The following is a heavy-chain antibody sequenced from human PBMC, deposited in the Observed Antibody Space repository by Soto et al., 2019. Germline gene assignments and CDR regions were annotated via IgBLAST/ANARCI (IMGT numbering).Heavy chain of an antibody. Sequence: QVQLVQSGAEVKKPGSSVKVSCKASGGTFSSYAISWVRQAPGQGLEWMGGIIPIFGTANYAQKFQGRVTITADESTSTAYMELSSLRSEDTAVYYCARSLIAVAVTGGVWFDPWGQGTLVTVSS. V-gene: IGHV1-69*01. CDR1: GGTFSSYA. CDR2: IIPIFGTA. D-gene: IGHD6-19*01. J-gene: IGHJ5*02. CDR3: ARSLIAVAVTGGVWFDP.